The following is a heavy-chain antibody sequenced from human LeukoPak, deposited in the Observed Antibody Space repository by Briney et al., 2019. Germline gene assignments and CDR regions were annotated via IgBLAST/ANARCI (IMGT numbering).Heavy chain of an antibody. D-gene: IGHD6-6*01. CDR3: ARDSYYSSSSLGFDY. CDR1: GYDFTKYA. Sequence: GASVKVSCKASGYDFTKYAVQWVRQAPGQRLEWMGWIDAGNGRTKYSQDFQGRVTISRDTSASIAYMELSSLRSDDMAVYYCARDSYYSSSSLGFDYWGQGTLVTVSS. V-gene: IGHV1-3*03. J-gene: IGHJ4*02. CDR2: IDAGNGRT.